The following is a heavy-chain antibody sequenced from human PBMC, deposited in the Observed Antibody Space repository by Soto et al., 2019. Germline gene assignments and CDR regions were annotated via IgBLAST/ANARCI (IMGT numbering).Heavy chain of an antibody. CDR1: GFSLITYGVG. Sequence: SGPTLVNPTQTLTLTCTFSGFSLITYGVGVGWIRQPPGKALEWLALIYWDDDKRYSPSLKSRLTITKDTSKNQVVLTMTNMDPVDTATYYCAHRPSVLHWFGDYSFDYWGQGTLVTVSS. D-gene: IGHD3-10*01. J-gene: IGHJ4*02. CDR3: AHRPSVLHWFGDYSFDY. CDR2: IYWDDDK. V-gene: IGHV2-5*02.